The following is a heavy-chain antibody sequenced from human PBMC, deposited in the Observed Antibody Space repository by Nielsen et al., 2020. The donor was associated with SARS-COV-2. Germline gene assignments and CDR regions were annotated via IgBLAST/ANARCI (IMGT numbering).Heavy chain of an antibody. CDR3: AREIVGATDY. V-gene: IGHV3-30*03. CDR2: ISYDGSNK. J-gene: IGHJ4*02. Sequence: LKISCAASGFTFSSYGMHWVRQAPGKGLEWVAVISYDGSNKYYADSVKGRFTISRDNSKNSLYLQMNSLRAEDTAVYYCAREIVGATDYWGQGTLVTVSS. D-gene: IGHD1-26*01. CDR1: GFTFSSYG.